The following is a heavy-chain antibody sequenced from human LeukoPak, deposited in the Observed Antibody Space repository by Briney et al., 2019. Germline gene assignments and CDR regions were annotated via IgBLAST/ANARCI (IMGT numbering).Heavy chain of an antibody. V-gene: IGHV1-24*01. Sequence: ASVKVSCKVSGYTLTELSMHWVRQAPGKGLEWMGGFDPEDGETIYAQKFQGRVTMTEDTSTDTAYMELSSLRSEDTAVYYCATGYVAAAGLTFDYWGQGTLVTVSS. CDR2: FDPEDGET. D-gene: IGHD6-13*01. CDR3: ATGYVAAAGLTFDY. J-gene: IGHJ4*02. CDR1: GYTLTELS.